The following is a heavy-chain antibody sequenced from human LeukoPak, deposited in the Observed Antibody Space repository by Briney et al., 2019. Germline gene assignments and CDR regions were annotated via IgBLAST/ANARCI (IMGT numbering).Heavy chain of an antibody. V-gene: IGHV4-59*01. CDR3: ARDKLGVTYFDY. J-gene: IGHJ4*02. D-gene: IGHD1-26*01. CDR1: GGSISSYY. CDR2: IYYSGST. Sequence: PSETLSLTCTVSGGSISSYYWSWIRQPPGKGLEWIGYIYYSGSTNYNPSLKSRVTISVDTSKNRFSLKLSSVTAADTAVYYCARDKLGVTYFDYWGQGTLVTVSS.